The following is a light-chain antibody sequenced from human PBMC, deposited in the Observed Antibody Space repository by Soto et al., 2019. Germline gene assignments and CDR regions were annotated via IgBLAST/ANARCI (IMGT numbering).Light chain of an antibody. J-gene: IGKJ1*01. CDR3: QHYNSYSQA. V-gene: IGKV1-5*03. Sequence: DIQMTQSPSTLSGSVGDRVTITCRASQTISSWLAWFQQKPGKAPRLLIYNASTLESGVPSRFSGSGSGTEFTLTISSLQSDDFAIYYCQHYNSYSQAFGQGTKVDIK. CDR2: NAS. CDR1: QTISSW.